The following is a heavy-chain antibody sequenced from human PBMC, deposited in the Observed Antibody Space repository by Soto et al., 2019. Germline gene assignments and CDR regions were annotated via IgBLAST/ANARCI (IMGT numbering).Heavy chain of an antibody. CDR2: ISSSGSTI. Sequence: LRLSCAASGFTFSDYYMSWIRQAPGKGLEWVSYISSSGSTIYYAGSVKGRFTISRDNAKNSLYLQMNSLRAEDTAVYYCARVGSSSWSNAFDYWGQGTLVTVSS. J-gene: IGHJ4*02. CDR3: ARVGSSSWSNAFDY. D-gene: IGHD6-13*01. CDR1: GFTFSDYY. V-gene: IGHV3-11*01.